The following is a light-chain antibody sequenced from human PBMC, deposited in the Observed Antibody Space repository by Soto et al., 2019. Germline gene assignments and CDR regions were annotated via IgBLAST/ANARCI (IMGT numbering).Light chain of an antibody. CDR1: SSDVGTYSL. CDR3: SSYTTSTTRII. V-gene: IGLV2-14*02. J-gene: IGLJ2*01. Sequence: QSVLTQPASVSGSPGQSIIISCTGASSDVGTYSLVSWYQQHPGKAPKLMIYEVSNRPSGVSNRFSGSKSGNTASLTISGLQAEDEADYYCSSYTTSTTRIIFGGGTKLTVL. CDR2: EVS.